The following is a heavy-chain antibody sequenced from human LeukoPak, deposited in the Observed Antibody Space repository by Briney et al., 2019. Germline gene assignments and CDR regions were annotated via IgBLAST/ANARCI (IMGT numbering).Heavy chain of an antibody. CDR3: ARVRGGRDAFDI. D-gene: IGHD3-16*01. V-gene: IGHV1-8*01. CDR2: MNPNSGNT. J-gene: IGHJ3*02. CDR1: GYTFTSYD. Sequence: ASVKVSCKASGYTFTSYDINWVRQATGQGLEWMGWMNPNSGNTGYAQKFQGRVTMTRNTSISTAYMELSSLRSEDTAVYYRARVRGGRDAFDIWGQGTMVTVSS.